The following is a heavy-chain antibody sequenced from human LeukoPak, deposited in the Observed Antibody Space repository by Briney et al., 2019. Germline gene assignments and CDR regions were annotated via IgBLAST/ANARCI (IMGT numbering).Heavy chain of an antibody. CDR1: GVSISSNY. CDR2: IFYIGTT. CDR3: ARHLQLWSFDI. D-gene: IGHD1-1*01. Sequence: SETLSLTCTVSGVSISSNYWSWVRQSPGAGVELIAYIFYIGTTNYSPSLKSRVSISTDTSKNQFSLRLSSVTAADTAVYYCARHLQLWSFDIWGQGTMVTVSS. V-gene: IGHV4-59*08. J-gene: IGHJ3*02.